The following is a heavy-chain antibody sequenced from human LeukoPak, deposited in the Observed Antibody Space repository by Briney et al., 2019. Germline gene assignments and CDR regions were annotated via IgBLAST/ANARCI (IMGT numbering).Heavy chain of an antibody. D-gene: IGHD2-2*01. Sequence: GGSLRLSCAASGFTFSSYSMNWVRQAPGKGLEWVSSISSSSSYIYYADSVKGRFTISRDNAKNSLYLQMNSLRAEHTAVYYCARPYCSSTSCYLDAFDIWGQGTMVTVSS. J-gene: IGHJ3*02. CDR3: ARPYCSSTSCYLDAFDI. CDR1: GFTFSSYS. CDR2: ISSSSSYI. V-gene: IGHV3-21*01.